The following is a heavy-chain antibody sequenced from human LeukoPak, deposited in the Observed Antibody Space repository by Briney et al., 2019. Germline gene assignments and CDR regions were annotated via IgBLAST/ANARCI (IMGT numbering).Heavy chain of an antibody. CDR1: GYTFTGYY. Sequence: GASVKVSCKASGYTFTGYYMHWVRQAPGHGRECMGWINPNSGGSTSYAQKFQGRVTMTRDMSTSTVYMELSSLRSEDTAVYYCARVEGDTHLTLDYWGQGTLVTVSS. CDR3: ARVEGDTHLTLDY. CDR2: INPNSGGST. V-gene: IGHV1-46*01. D-gene: IGHD2-21*02. J-gene: IGHJ4*02.